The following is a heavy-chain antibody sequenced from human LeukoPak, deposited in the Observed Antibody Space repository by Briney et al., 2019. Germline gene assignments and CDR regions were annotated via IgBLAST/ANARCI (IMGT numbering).Heavy chain of an antibody. CDR1: GFTFSSYS. D-gene: IGHD3-10*01. CDR2: ISSSSSYI. J-gene: IGHJ4*02. CDR3: ARFNGSGSSFDY. V-gene: IGHV3-21*01. Sequence: GGSLRPSCAASGFTFSSYSMNWVRQAPGKGLEWVSSISSSSSYIYYADSVKGRFTISRDNAKNSLYLQMNSLRAEDTAVYYCARFNGSGSSFDYWGQGTLVTVSS.